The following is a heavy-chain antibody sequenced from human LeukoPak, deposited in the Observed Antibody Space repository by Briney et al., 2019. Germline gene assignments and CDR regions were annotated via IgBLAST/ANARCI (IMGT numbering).Heavy chain of an antibody. V-gene: IGHV3-74*01. CDR1: GFSFSKYW. Sequence: GGSLRLSCAASGFSFSKYWMHWVRHTPGEGLVWVSRIKEDGTYTSYADSVKGRFTISRDNARNTVFLQMNSLRAEDTAVYYCARDFDMGIPPGDDFDFRGQGTLVTVSS. J-gene: IGHJ4*02. CDR2: IKEDGTYT. D-gene: IGHD3-9*01. CDR3: ARDFDMGIPPGDDFDF.